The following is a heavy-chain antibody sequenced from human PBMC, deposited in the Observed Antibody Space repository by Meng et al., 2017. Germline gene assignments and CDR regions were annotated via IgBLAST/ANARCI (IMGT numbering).Heavy chain of an antibody. CDR2: IPYDGSNK. CDR1: GFTFSSYA. Sequence: GESLKISCAASGFTFSSYAMHWVRPAPGKGLEWVAVIPYDGSNKYYEDSVKGRFTISRDNSKDTLYLQMNSLRAEATAVYYCARGHIVVVTAILGYWGQGTLVTVSS. J-gene: IGHJ4*02. V-gene: IGHV3-30*01. CDR3: ARGHIVVVTAILGY. D-gene: IGHD2-21*02.